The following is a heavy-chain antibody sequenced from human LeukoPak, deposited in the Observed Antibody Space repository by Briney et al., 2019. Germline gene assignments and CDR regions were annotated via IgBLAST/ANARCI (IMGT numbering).Heavy chain of an antibody. J-gene: IGHJ4*02. CDR2: TYDGVRT. D-gene: IGHD5-18*01. Sequence: SETLSLTCGVSGGSTSRYYGSWIRPPPGEGRGWVGYTYDGVRTTFKFPPKRRVTLPGHTSKHQFSLMLKSVTAADTAVYYCARSRGYSYGTTFLDYWGQGTLVTVSS. CDR3: ARSRGYSYGTTFLDY. V-gene: IGHV4-59*08. CDR1: GGSTSRYY.